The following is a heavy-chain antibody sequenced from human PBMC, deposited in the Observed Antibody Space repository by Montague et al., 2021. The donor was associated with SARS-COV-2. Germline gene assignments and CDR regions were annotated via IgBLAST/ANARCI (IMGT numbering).Heavy chain of an antibody. V-gene: IGHV4-39*01. J-gene: IGHJ5*02. CDR2: INYSGST. CDR1: GGSISSSSYY. D-gene: IGHD1-26*01. Sequence: SETLSLTCTVSGGSISSSSYYWGCIRQPPGKGLVWSGSINYSGSTYYNPSLKSRVTISVDTSKNQFSLKLSSVTAADTAVYYCARQGSGSYYNWFDPWGQGALVTVSS. CDR3: ARQGSGSYYNWFDP.